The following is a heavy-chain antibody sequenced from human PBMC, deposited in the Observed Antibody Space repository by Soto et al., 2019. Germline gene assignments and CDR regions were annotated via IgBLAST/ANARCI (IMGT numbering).Heavy chain of an antibody. CDR2: IIPIFGTA. Sequence: QVQLVQSGAEVKKPGSSVKVSCKAPGGTFSSYAISWVRQAPGQGLEWMGGIIPIFGTAKYAQKFQGRVTITAEESTSTGYMELSSLRSEDTAVYYWARSQGGSSSLDIYYYYYYGMDVWGQGTTVTVSS. V-gene: IGHV1-69*01. CDR1: GGTFSSYA. J-gene: IGHJ6*02. CDR3: ARSQGGSSSLDIYYYYYYGMDV. D-gene: IGHD2-15*01.